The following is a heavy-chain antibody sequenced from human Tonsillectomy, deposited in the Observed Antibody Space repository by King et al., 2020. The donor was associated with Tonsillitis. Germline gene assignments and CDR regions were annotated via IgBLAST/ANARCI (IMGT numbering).Heavy chain of an antibody. CDR3: ARDHYDGSGSHYYWYFDL. V-gene: IGHV4-39*01. CDR1: GGSVSSTSYF. Sequence: QLQESGPGLVKPSETLSLSCTVSGGSVSSTSYFWGWIRQPPGKGLEWIGNIYYDGSTYYNPSLKSRVTISVDTSMNQFSLRLSSVTAADTAVYYCARDHYDGSGSHYYWYFDLWGRGTLVTVPS. CDR2: IYYDGST. J-gene: IGHJ2*01. D-gene: IGHD3-22*01.